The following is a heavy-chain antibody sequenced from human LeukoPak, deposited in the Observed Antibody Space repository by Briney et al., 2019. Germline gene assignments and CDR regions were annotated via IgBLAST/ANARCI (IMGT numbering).Heavy chain of an antibody. CDR2: INPNTGDT. Sequence: ASLKVSCKASGYTFTDYYIHWVRQAPGQGLEWMGWINPNTGDTAYAKTFQGRVTLPSDTSISMSYMNLNSLMSDDTAVYDCARKYLESKLVSGTGVNCFGPWGQGTLVTVSS. J-gene: IGHJ5*02. D-gene: IGHD6-19*01. V-gene: IGHV1-2*02. CDR3: ARKYLESKLVSGTGVNCFGP. CDR1: GYTFTDYY.